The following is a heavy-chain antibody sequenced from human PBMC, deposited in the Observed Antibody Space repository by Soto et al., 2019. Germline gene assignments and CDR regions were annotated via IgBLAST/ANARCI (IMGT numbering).Heavy chain of an antibody. V-gene: IGHV4-4*02. J-gene: IGHJ4*02. D-gene: IGHD6-13*01. CDR3: ASKAAAGGYFDY. Sequence: TCAVSGGSISSSNWWSWVRQPPGKGLEWIGEIYHSGSTNYNPSLKSRVTISVDKSKNQFSLKLSSVTAADTAVYYCASKAAAGGYFDYWGQGTLVTVSS. CDR2: IYHSGST. CDR1: GGSISSSNW.